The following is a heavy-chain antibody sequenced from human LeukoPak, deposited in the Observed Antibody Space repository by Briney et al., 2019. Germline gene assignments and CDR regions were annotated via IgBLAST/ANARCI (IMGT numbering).Heavy chain of an antibody. Sequence: PGGSLRLSCAASGFXFSSYAMTWVRQAPGKGLEWVSAISGSGGNTYSADSVKGRCTISRDNSKKTLFLQKNSLRAEDTAVYYCAKGMSATSGYLELEYWGQGTLVTVSS. J-gene: IGHJ4*02. D-gene: IGHD3-22*01. V-gene: IGHV3-23*01. CDR1: GFXFSSYA. CDR2: ISGSGGNT. CDR3: AKGMSATSGYLELEY.